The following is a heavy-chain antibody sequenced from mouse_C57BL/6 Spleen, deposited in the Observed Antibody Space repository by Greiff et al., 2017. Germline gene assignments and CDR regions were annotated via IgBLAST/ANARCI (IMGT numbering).Heavy chain of an antibody. CDR1: GYTFTSYW. Sequence: QVQLQQPGAELVKPGASVKLSCKASGYTFTSYWMHWVKQRPGQGLEWIGMIHPNSGSTNYNEKFQSKATLTVDKSSSTAYMQLSSLTAEDSAVYYCASHYYGSSYDYFDYWGQGTTLTVSS. V-gene: IGHV1-64*01. CDR3: ASHYYGSSYDYFDY. CDR2: IHPNSGST. J-gene: IGHJ2*01. D-gene: IGHD1-1*01.